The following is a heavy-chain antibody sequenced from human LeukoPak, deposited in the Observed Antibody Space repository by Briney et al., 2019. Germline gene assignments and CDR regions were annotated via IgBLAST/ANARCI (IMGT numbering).Heavy chain of an antibody. D-gene: IGHD6-19*01. CDR1: GYSMSSGYL. CDR3: ARNPHSAVAGTVVLHWFDP. CDR2: IHHSGSA. V-gene: IGHV4-38-2*02. J-gene: IGHJ5*02. Sequence: SETLSLTCTVSGYSMSSGYLWGWIRQPPGKWLEWIGSIHHSGSASYNPSLKSRATLSVGTSKSQFALKLSSVTAADTAVYYCARNPHSAVAGTVVLHWFDPWGQGTLVTVSS.